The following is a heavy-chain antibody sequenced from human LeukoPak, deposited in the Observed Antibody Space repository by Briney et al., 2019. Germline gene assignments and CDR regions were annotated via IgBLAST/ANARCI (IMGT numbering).Heavy chain of an antibody. V-gene: IGHV3-30*02. CDR1: GFTFSSYS. Sequence: GGPLRLSCAASGFTFSSYSMHWVRQAPGKGLEWVAFIRYDGSNKYYADSVKGRFTISRGNSKNTLYLQMNSLRAEDTAVYYCAKDRLVVWYYDFWSGYVSWDFDSWGQGTLVTVSS. CDR3: AKDRLVVWYYDFWSGYVSWDFDS. CDR2: IRYDGSNK. J-gene: IGHJ4*02. D-gene: IGHD3-3*01.